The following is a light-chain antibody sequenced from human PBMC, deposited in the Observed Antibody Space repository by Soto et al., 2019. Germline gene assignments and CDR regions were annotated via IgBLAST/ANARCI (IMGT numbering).Light chain of an antibody. CDR1: RFNIGAGYD. V-gene: IGLV1-40*01. CDR3: QSYDNSLSASV. Sequence: QSVLTQPPSVSGAPGQRVTISCTGGRFNIGAGYDVHWYQQLPGTAPKLLIYDNINRPSGVPDRFSGSKSDTSASLAITGFQAEDEGDYYCQSYDNSLSASVFGGGTKLTVL. J-gene: IGLJ2*01. CDR2: DNI.